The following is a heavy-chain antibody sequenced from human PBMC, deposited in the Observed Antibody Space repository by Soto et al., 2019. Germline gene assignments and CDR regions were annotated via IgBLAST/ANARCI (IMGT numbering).Heavy chain of an antibody. Sequence: SVKVSCKASGGTFSSYAISWVRQAPGQGLEWMGGMIPIFGTANYAQKFQGRVTNTADESTSTAYMELSSLRSEDTAVYYCARDLTWVWETIPVYGMDVWGQGTTVTVSS. D-gene: IGHD7-27*01. J-gene: IGHJ6*02. CDR2: MIPIFGTA. V-gene: IGHV1-69*13. CDR3: ARDLTWVWETIPVYGMDV. CDR1: GGTFSSYA.